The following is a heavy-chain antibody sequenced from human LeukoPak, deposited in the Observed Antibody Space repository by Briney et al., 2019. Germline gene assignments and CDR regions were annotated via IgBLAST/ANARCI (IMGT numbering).Heavy chain of an antibody. CDR2: INPSGGST. D-gene: IGHD2-15*01. J-gene: IGHJ4*02. CDR1: GYTFTSYY. Sequence: ASVKVSCKASGYTFTSYYMHWVRQAPGQGLEWMGIINPSGGSTSYAQKFQGRVTMTRDTSTSTVYMELSSLRSEDTAVYYCARGGKGRYCSGGSCYRLFDYWGQGTLVTVSS. V-gene: IGHV1-46*01. CDR3: ARGGKGRYCSGGSCYRLFDY.